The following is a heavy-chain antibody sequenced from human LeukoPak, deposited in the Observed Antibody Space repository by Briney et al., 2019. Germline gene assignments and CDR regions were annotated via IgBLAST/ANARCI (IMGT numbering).Heavy chain of an antibody. CDR2: IKRKAEGGTT. Sequence: GGSLRLSCAASGFTFSNIWMTWVRQAPGKGLEWVGRIKRKAEGGTTDYAAPVRGRFTISRDDSKTTLYLQMNSLKAEDTAVYYCTTATSTTASWSWGQGTLVTVSS. D-gene: IGHD1-1*01. J-gene: IGHJ5*02. CDR1: GFTFSNIW. CDR3: TTATSTTASWS. V-gene: IGHV3-15*01.